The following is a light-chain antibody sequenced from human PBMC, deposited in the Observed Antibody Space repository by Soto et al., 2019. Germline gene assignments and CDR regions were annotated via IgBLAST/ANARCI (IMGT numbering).Light chain of an antibody. Sequence: DIQMTQSPSTLSGSVGDRVTITCRASQTISSWLAWYQQKPGKAPKLLIYGASSLQSGVPSRFSGSGSGTDFTLTISSLQPEDYATYYCQQNYSTPPLTFGGGTKV. V-gene: IGKV1-39*01. J-gene: IGKJ4*01. CDR3: QQNYSTPPLT. CDR1: QTISSW. CDR2: GAS.